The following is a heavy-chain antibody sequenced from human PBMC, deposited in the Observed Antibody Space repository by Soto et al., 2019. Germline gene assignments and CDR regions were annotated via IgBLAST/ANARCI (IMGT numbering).Heavy chain of an antibody. CDR3: ARLGEICSSSSFFFFYVLDA. D-gene: IGHD2-2*01. V-gene: IGHV4-39*01. J-gene: IGHJ5*01. Sequence: SETLSLTCTVSGGSISSSSYYWGWIRQPPGKGLEWIGSIYYSGSTYYNPSLKSRVTISVDTSKNQFSLKLSSVTAADTAVYYCARLGEICSSSSFFFFYVLDARGEGT. CDR1: GGSISSSSYY. CDR2: IYYSGST.